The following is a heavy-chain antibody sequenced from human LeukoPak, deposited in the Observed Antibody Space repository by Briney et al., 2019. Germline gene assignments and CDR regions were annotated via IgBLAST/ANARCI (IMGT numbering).Heavy chain of an antibody. D-gene: IGHD3-16*01. CDR1: GGSFSGYY. CDR2: INHSGST. J-gene: IGHJ4*02. V-gene: IGHV4-34*01. CDR3: ARPRLGGWRGPFDY. Sequence: SETLSLTCAVSGGSFSGYYWSWIRQPPGKGLERIGEINHSGSTNYNPSIKSGVTISVDTSKNQSSLRLSSVTAADTAVYYCARPRLGGWRGPFDYWGQGTLVTVSS.